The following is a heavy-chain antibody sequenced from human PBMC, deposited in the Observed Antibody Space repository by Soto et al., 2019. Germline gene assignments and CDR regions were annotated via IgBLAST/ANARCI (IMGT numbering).Heavy chain of an antibody. CDR2: IKSKTDGGTT. V-gene: IGHV3-15*01. CDR3: TTESYYDFWSGYYGDD. Sequence: GGSLRLSCAASGFTFSNAWMSWVRQAPGKGLEWVGRIKSKTDGGTTDYAAPVKGRFTISRDDSKNKLYLQMNSLKTEDTAVYYCTTESYYDFWSGYYGDDGGQGTLVTVSS. D-gene: IGHD3-3*01. J-gene: IGHJ4*02. CDR1: GFTFSNAW.